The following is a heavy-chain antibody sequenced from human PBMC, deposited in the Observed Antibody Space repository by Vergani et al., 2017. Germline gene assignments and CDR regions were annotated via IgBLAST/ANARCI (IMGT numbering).Heavy chain of an antibody. D-gene: IGHD6-13*01. V-gene: IGHV1-69*01. CDR3: ARAPTSIAAAGTNYYYYYYMDV. CDR1: GGTFSSYA. J-gene: IGHJ6*03. CDR2: IIPIFGTA. Sequence: QVQLVQSGAEVKKPGSSVKVSCKASGGTFSSYAISWVRQAPGQGLEWMGGIIPIFGTANYAQKFQGRVTITADESTSTAYMELSSLRSEDTAVHYCARAPTSIAAAGTNYYYYYYMDVWGKGTTVTVSS.